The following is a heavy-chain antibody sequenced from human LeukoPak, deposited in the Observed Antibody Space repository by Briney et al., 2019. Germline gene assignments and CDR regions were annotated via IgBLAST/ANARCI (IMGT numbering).Heavy chain of an antibody. CDR1: GGSFSGYY. Sequence: PSETLSLTCAVYGGSFSGYYWSWIRQPPGKGLEWIGEINHSGSTNYNPSLKSRVTISVDTSKNQFSLKLSSVTAADTAVYYCARDRYGYGMDVWGQGTTVTVSS. CDR3: ARDRYGYGMDV. J-gene: IGHJ6*02. D-gene: IGHD4-17*01. CDR2: INHSGST. V-gene: IGHV4-34*01.